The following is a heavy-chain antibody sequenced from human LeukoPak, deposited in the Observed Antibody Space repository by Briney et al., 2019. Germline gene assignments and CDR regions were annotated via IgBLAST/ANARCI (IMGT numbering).Heavy chain of an antibody. Sequence: PSETLSLTCAVYGGSFSGYYWGWIRQPPGKGLEWIGEINHSGSTNYNPSLKSRVTISVDTSKNQFSLKLSSVTAADTAVYYCARVPRIVGATMGVYWGQGTLVTVSS. CDR2: INHSGST. J-gene: IGHJ4*02. CDR1: GGSFSGYY. V-gene: IGHV4-34*01. D-gene: IGHD1-26*01. CDR3: ARVPRIVGATMGVY.